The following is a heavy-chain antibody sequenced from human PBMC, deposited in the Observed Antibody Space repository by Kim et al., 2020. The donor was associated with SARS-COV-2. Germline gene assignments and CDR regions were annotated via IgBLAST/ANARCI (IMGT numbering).Heavy chain of an antibody. Sequence: YAQKFQGRVTMTEDTSTDTAYMELSSLRSEDTAVYYCATSHLDFWSGYCYYWGQGTLVTVSS. CDR3: ATSHLDFWSGYCYY. J-gene: IGHJ4*02. D-gene: IGHD3-3*01. V-gene: IGHV1-24*01.